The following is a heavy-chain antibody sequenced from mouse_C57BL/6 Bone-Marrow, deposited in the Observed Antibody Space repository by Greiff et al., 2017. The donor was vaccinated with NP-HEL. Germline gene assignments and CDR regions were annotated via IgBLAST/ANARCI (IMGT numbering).Heavy chain of an antibody. Sequence: EVQLQQSGPGLVKPSQSLSLTCSVTGYSITSGYYWNWIRQFPGNKLEWMGYISYDGSNNYNPSLKNRISITRDTSKNQFFLKLNSVTTEDTATYYCAVYDGYYPYAMDYWGQGTSVTVSS. V-gene: IGHV3-6*01. CDR1: GYSITSGYY. CDR3: AVYDGYYPYAMDY. CDR2: ISYDGSN. J-gene: IGHJ4*01. D-gene: IGHD2-3*01.